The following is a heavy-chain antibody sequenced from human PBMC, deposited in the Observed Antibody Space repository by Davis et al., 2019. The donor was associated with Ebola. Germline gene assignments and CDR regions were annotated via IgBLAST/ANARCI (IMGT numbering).Heavy chain of an antibody. Sequence: PSETLSLTCALYGGSFSDYYWNWIRQSPGKGLEWIGEINQRGDTDYNRSLKSRVSLSMDTTKLQFSLRLASVTAADTAIYYGAAVHQIRGKACFDPWGQGDLVVVSS. CDR1: GGSFSDYY. D-gene: IGHD1-1*01. J-gene: IGHJ5*02. CDR3: AAVHQIRGKACFDP. CDR2: INQRGDT. V-gene: IGHV4-34*01.